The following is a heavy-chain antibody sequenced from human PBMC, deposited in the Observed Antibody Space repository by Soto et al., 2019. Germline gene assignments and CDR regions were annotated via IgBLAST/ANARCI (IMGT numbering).Heavy chain of an antibody. CDR1: GFTFSSYG. CDR2: ISYDGSNK. Sequence: GGSLRLSCAASGFTFSSYGMHWVRQAPGKGLEWVAVISYDGSNKYYADSVKGRFTISRDNSKNTLYLQMNSLRAEDTAVYYCAIELLYSGSYPPTVYYFDYWGQGILVTVSS. D-gene: IGHD1-26*01. CDR3: AIELLYSGSYPPTVYYFDY. J-gene: IGHJ4*02. V-gene: IGHV3-30*03.